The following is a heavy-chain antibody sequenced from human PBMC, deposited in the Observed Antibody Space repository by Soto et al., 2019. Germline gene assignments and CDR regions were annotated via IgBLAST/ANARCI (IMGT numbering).Heavy chain of an antibody. V-gene: IGHV1-18*01. Sequence: QVQLVQSGAEVKKPGASVKVSCKASGYTFTSYGISWVRQAPGQGLEWMGWISAYNGNTNYAQKLQGRVTMTTDTTTNTAYMELRSLRSDDTAVYYCERGLTKGGSYYYGSGSYYNVLDYWGQGTLVTVSS. CDR3: ERGLTKGGSYYYGSGSYYNVLDY. D-gene: IGHD3-10*01. J-gene: IGHJ4*02. CDR1: GYTFTSYG. CDR2: ISAYNGNT.